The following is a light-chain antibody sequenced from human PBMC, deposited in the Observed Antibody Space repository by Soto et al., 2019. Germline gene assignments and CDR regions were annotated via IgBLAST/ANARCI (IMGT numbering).Light chain of an antibody. CDR2: WAS. J-gene: IGKJ2*03. V-gene: IGKV4-1*01. CDR3: QQYYSSRS. Sequence: DIVMTQSPDSLAVSLGERATIDCKSSQSVLYTSNNKNYLAWYQQKPGQTPKLLIYWASTRESGVPDRFSGSGSGTDFTLTISSPQPEDVAVYYCQQYYSSRSFGQGTKLEIK. CDR1: QSVLYTSNNKNY.